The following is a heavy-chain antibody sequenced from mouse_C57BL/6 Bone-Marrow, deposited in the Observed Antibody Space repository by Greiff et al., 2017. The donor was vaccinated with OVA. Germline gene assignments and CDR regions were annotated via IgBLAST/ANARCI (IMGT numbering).Heavy chain of an antibody. CDR3: ARINYWYFDV. Sequence: EVKVVESGGGLVKPGGSLKLSCAASGFTFSDYGMHWARQAPEKGLEWVAYISSGSSTIYYADTVKGRFTISRDNAKNTLFLQMTSLRSEDTAMYYCARINYWYFDVWGTGTTVTVSS. CDR2: ISSGSSTI. J-gene: IGHJ1*03. CDR1: GFTFSDYG. V-gene: IGHV5-17*01.